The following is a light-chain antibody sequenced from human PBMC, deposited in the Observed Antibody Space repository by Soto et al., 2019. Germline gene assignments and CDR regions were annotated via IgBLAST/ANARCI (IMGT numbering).Light chain of an antibody. CDR3: GTWDSSLSAEV. CDR2: DNY. V-gene: IGLV1-51*01. CDR1: SSNIGNND. Sequence: QALVTQPPSVSAAPGQKVTVSCSGSSSNIGNNDVSWYQQFPGTSPKLLIYDNYKRPSGIPDRFSGSKSGTSATLGITGLQTGDEADYYCGTWDSSLSAEVFGGGTKLTVL. J-gene: IGLJ3*02.